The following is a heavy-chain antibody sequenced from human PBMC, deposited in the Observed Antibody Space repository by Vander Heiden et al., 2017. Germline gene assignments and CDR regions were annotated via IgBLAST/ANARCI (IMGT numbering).Heavy chain of an antibody. J-gene: IGHJ6*02. Sequence: EVQRVQSGGGLVEPGGYLRLSCAASGFTFSGYEMNWARQAPGKGLEWFSYISTSGSMIHYTDSVKGRFINSRDNAKNSLYLQMNSLRAEDTAVYYCAREVAAAGISYGLDVWGQGTTVTVSS. CDR2: ISTSGSMI. CDR1: GFTFSGYE. V-gene: IGHV3-48*03. CDR3: AREVAAAGISYGLDV. D-gene: IGHD6-13*01.